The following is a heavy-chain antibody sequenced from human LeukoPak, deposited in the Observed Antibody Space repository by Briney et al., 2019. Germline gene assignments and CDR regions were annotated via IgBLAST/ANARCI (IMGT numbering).Heavy chain of an antibody. CDR1: GFTFDDYA. CDR3: AREILGESGFDY. Sequence: PGRSLRLSCAASGFTFDDYAMHWVRQAPGKGLEWVSGISWNSGSIGYADSVKGRFTISRDNAKNSLYLQMNSLRAEDTALYYCAREILGESGFDYWGQGTLVTVSS. V-gene: IGHV3-9*01. CDR2: ISWNSGSI. D-gene: IGHD3-10*01. J-gene: IGHJ4*02.